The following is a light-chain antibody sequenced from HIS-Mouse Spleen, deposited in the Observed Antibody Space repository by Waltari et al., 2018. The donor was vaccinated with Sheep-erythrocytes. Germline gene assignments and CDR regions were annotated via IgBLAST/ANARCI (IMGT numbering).Light chain of an antibody. CDR1: ALPTTY. J-gene: IGLJ3*02. CDR3: YSTDSSGNHWV. Sequence: SYELTQPPSVSVSPGQTARITCTGDALPTTYAYWYQQKSGQAPVLVIYEDSKRPSGIPERFSGSTSGTMATLTISVAQVEDEADYYCYSTDSSGNHWVFGGGTKLTVL. CDR2: EDS. V-gene: IGLV3-10*01.